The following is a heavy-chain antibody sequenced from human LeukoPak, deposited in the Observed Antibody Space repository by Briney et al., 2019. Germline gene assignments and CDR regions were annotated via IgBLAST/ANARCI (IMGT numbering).Heavy chain of an antibody. J-gene: IGHJ4*02. Sequence: GGSLRLSCAASGFTFSSYWMHWARQAPGKGLVWVSRINSDGSSTSYADSVKGRFTISRDNAKNTLYLQMNSLRAEDTAVYYCARDGPVVPAAIAYWGQGTLVTVSS. CDR1: GFTFSSYW. V-gene: IGHV3-74*01. CDR2: INSDGSST. CDR3: ARDGPVVPAAIAY. D-gene: IGHD2-2*01.